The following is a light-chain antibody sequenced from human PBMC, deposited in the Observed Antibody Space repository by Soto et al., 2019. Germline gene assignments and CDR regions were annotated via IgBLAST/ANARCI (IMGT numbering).Light chain of an antibody. V-gene: IGKV3D-15*01. CDR2: GAS. CDR1: QSVSSN. Sequence: EIVMTQSPATLSVSPGERATLSCRASQSVSSNLAWYQQKPGQAPRLLIYGASTRATGIPDRFSGRGSGTDFTLIISRLEPEDFAVYYCQQFAGSFGGGTKVDIK. CDR3: QQFAGS. J-gene: IGKJ4*02.